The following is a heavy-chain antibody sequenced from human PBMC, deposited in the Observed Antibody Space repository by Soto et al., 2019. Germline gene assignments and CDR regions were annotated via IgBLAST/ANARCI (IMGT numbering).Heavy chain of an antibody. V-gene: IGHV4-34*01. CDR1: GGSFNDYF. Sequence: QVQLQQWGAGLLKPSETLSLTCAVYGGSFNDYFWTWIRQPPGKGLEWIGEINHTGSRTIYNPSLEGRVTISVDTSKNQVSLKLSSVTAADTAVYYCAAGYGYVWGRDDSWGQGTLVTVSS. J-gene: IGHJ4*02. D-gene: IGHD3-16*01. CDR3: AAGYGYVWGRDDS. CDR2: INHTGSRT.